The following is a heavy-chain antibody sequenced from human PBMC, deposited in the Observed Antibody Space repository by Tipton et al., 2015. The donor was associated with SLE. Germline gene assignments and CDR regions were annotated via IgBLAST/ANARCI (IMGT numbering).Heavy chain of an antibody. V-gene: IGHV4-31*03. CDR2: IYYSGTT. J-gene: IGHJ6*02. CDR1: GDSLSSSGYY. Sequence: TLSLTCTVSGDSLSSSGYYWSWIRQHPGKGLEWIGYIYYSGTTDYNPSLKSRVTMSVDTSKNQFSLKLSSVTALDTAVYYCAAGDRDDYYGMDGWGQGTTVTVSS. D-gene: IGHD4-17*01. CDR3: AAGDRDDYYGMDG.